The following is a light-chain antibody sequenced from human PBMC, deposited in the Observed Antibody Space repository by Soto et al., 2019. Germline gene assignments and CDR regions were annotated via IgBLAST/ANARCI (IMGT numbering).Light chain of an antibody. V-gene: IGKV3-11*01. Sequence: EILMTQSPATLSVSPWEIATLSCRASQSVSSNLAWYQQKPGQAPRLLIYGASTRATGIPARFSGSGSGTDFTLTISSLEPEDFAVYYCQQRSNWPPLTFGGGTKVDIK. J-gene: IGKJ4*01. CDR3: QQRSNWPPLT. CDR2: GAS. CDR1: QSVSSN.